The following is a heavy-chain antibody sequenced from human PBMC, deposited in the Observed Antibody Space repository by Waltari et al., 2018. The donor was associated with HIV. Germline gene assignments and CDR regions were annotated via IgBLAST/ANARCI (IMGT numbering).Heavy chain of an antibody. V-gene: IGHV3-30*03. CDR2: ISYDGSNK. D-gene: IGHD6-13*01. CDR1: GFTFSSYG. CDR3: AGDGAAGTTY. J-gene: IGHJ4*02. Sequence: QVQLVESGGGVVQPGRSLRLSCAASGFTFSSYGMPWVRQAPGKGLEWVAVISYDGSNKYYADSVKGRFTISRDNSKNTLYLQMNSLRAEDTAVYYCAGDGAAGTTYWGQGTLVTVSS.